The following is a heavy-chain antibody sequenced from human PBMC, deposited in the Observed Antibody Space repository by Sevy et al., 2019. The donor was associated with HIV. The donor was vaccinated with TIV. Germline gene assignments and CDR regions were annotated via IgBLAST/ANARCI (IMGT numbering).Heavy chain of an antibody. V-gene: IGHV3-23*01. CDR2: ISGSGGST. CDR3: AKDIAAAGRAEYFQH. Sequence: GGCLRLYCAASGFTFSSYAMSWVRQAPGKGLEWVSAISGSGGSTYYADSVKGRFTISRDNSKNTLYLQMNSLRAEDTAVYYCAKDIAAAGRAEYFQHWGQGTLVTVSS. CDR1: GFTFSSYA. J-gene: IGHJ1*01. D-gene: IGHD6-13*01.